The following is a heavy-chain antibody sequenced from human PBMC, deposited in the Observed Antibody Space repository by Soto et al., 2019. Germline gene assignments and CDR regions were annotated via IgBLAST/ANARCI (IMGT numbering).Heavy chain of an antibody. CDR3: AKDARSGRYYYYYMDV. J-gene: IGHJ6*03. CDR1: GFTFDDYA. Sequence: GGSLRLSCAASGFTFDDYAMHWVRQAPGKGLEWASGISWNSGSIGYADSVKGRFTISRDNAKNSLYLQMNSLRAEDTALYYCAKDARSGRYYYYYMDVWGKGTTVTVSS. CDR2: ISWNSGSI. D-gene: IGHD3-10*01. V-gene: IGHV3-9*01.